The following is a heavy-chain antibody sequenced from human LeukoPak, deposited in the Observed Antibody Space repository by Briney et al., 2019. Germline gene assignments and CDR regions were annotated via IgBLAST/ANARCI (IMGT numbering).Heavy chain of an antibody. V-gene: IGHV4-59*12. CDR1: GGSISSYY. D-gene: IGHD5-24*01. CDR2: IYYSGST. CDR3: ARDLEATFIDY. J-gene: IGHJ4*02. Sequence: SETLSLTCTVPGGSISSYYWSWIRQPPGKGLEWIGYIYYSGSTNYNPSLKSRVTISVDTSKNQFSLKLSSVTAADTAVYYCARDLEATFIDYWGQGTLVTVSS.